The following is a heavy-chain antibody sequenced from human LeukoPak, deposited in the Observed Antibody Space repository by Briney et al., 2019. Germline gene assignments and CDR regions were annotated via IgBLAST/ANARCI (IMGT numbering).Heavy chain of an antibody. CDR1: GYTFTSYD. D-gene: IGHD6-19*01. J-gene: IGHJ6*02. CDR3: ARGHPPVADYYYYGMDV. V-gene: IGHV1-8*01. Sequence: GASVKVSCKASGYTFTSYDINWVRQATGQGLEWMGWMNPNSGNTGYAQKFQGRVTMTRNTSISTAYMELSSLRSEDTAVYYCARGHPPVADYYYYGMDVWGQGTTVTVSS. CDR2: MNPNSGNT.